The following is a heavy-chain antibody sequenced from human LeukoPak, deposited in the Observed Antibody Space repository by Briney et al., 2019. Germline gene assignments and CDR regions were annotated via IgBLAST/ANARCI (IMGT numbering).Heavy chain of an antibody. CDR2: ISGSGGRR. CDR1: GFTFSSYA. V-gene: IGHV3-23*01. CDR3: AKGGYCSGGSCYAVGPTDLYFDY. D-gene: IGHD2-15*01. J-gene: IGHJ4*02. Sequence: HPGGSLRLSCAASGFTFSSYAMSWVRQAPGKGLDWVSAISGSGGRRYYADSVKGRFTISRDNSKNTLYLQMNSLRAEDTAVYYCAKGGYCSGGSCYAVGPTDLYFDYWGQGTLVTVSS.